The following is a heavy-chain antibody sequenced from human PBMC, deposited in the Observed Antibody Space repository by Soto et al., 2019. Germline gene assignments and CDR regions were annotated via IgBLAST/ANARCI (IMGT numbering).Heavy chain of an antibody. CDR1: DGSVGSGSCY. D-gene: IGHD2-2*01. CDR2: MYNSGIT. V-gene: IGHV4-61*01. J-gene: IGHJ3*02. CDR3: ARSTQFCSRSSCYLTGDAFDI. Sequence: SETLSLTCTVSDGSVGSGSCYWSWIRQPPGKGLEWIGYMYNSGITNYNPSLKSRVTISIGASEIQFSLRLTSVTAADTALYYCARSTQFCSRSSCYLTGDAFDIWGQGTMVTVSS.